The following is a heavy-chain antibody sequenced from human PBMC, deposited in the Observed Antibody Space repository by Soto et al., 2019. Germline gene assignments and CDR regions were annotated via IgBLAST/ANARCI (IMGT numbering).Heavy chain of an antibody. Sequence: LRLSCAASGFTFSSYWMSWVRQAPGKGLEWVANIKQDGSEKYYVDSVKGRFTISRDNAKNSLYLQMNSLRAEDTAVYYCAREYCGGDCYPGDDAFDIWGQGTMVTVSS. D-gene: IGHD2-21*02. CDR1: GFTFSSYW. J-gene: IGHJ3*02. CDR2: IKQDGSEK. V-gene: IGHV3-7*03. CDR3: AREYCGGDCYPGDDAFDI.